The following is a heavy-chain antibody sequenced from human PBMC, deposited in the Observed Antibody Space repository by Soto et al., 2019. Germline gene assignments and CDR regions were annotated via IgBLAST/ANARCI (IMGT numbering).Heavy chain of an antibody. CDR3: ARGAFARPPDY. D-gene: IGHD6-6*01. CDR2: IIPIFGTA. CDR1: GGTFSSYA. Sequence: SVKVSCKASGGTFSSYAISWVRQAPGQGLEWMGGIIPIFGTANYAQKFQGRVTITADKSTSTAYTELSSLRSEDTAVYYCARGAFARPPDYWGQGTLVTVSS. V-gene: IGHV1-69*06. J-gene: IGHJ4*02.